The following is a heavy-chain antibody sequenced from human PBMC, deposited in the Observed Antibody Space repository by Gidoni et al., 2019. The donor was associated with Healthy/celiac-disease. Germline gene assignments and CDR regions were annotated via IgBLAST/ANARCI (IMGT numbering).Heavy chain of an antibody. D-gene: IGHD3-22*01. V-gene: IGHV1-69*01. Sequence: QVQLVQSGAEVKKPGASVKVSCKASGGAFSSYATSWVRQAPGQGLEWMGGIIPIFGTATDAEKFQGRVTISADESTSTAYMELSSRRSEDTAVYYCARGPPMIGVTQFDYWGQGTLVTVSS. J-gene: IGHJ4*02. CDR3: ARGPPMIGVTQFDY. CDR2: IIPIFGTA. CDR1: GGAFSSYA.